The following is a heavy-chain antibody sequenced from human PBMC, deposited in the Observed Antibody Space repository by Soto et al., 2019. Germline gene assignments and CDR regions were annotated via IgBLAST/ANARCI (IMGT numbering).Heavy chain of an antibody. CDR3: ARHSPVLRYFDWLNYFDY. J-gene: IGHJ4*02. CDR2: IYYSGST. V-gene: IGHV4-39*01. Sequence: QLQLQESGPGLVKPSETLSLTCTVSGGSISSSSYYWGWIRQPPGKGLEWIGSIYYSGSTYYNPSLKSRVTISVDTSKNQFSLKLSSVTAADTAVYYCARHSPVLRYFDWLNYFDYWGQGTLVTVSS. CDR1: GGSISSSSYY. D-gene: IGHD3-9*01.